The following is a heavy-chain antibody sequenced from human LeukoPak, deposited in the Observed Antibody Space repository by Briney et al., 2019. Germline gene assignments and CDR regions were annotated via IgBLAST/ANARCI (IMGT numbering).Heavy chain of an antibody. D-gene: IGHD3-9*01. J-gene: IGHJ6*02. Sequence: QPGGSLRLSCAASGFTFSSYAMSWVRQAPGKGLEWVSAISGSGGSTYYADSVKGRFTISRDNSKNTLYLQMNSLRAEDTAVYYCAKALHHQYYDILTGYSPLWYGMDVWGQGTTVTVSS. V-gene: IGHV3-23*01. CDR1: GFTFSSYA. CDR2: ISGSGGST. CDR3: AKALHHQYYDILTGYSPLWYGMDV.